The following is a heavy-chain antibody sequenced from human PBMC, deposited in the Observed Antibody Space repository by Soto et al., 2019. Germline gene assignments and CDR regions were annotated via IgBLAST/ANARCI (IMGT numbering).Heavy chain of an antibody. CDR2: IYWDDDK. V-gene: IGHV2-5*02. CDR1: GFSLRTNGVG. Sequence: SGPTLVNPTQTLTLTCTFSGFSLRTNGVGVGWIRQPPGKALEWLALIYWDDDKLYSPSLKSRLTITKDTSKNQVVLTMTNMDPVDTATYYFAHRIGAPGYFDYSSQRSLDIGSS. J-gene: IGHJ4*02. CDR3: AHRIGAPGYFDY.